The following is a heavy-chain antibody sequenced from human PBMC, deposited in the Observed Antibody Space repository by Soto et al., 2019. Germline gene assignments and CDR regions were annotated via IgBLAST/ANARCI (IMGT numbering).Heavy chain of an antibody. CDR3: ARSLGSSSWYDY. V-gene: IGHV1-18*01. J-gene: IGHJ4*02. D-gene: IGHD6-13*01. CDR2: ISAYNGNT. Sequence: ASVKVSCKASGYTFSSYGISLVRRAPGQGLQWVGWISAYNGNTNYAQKLQGRVTMTRDTSTTTAYMELRSLRSDDTAVYYCARSLGSSSWYDYWGQGTLVTVSS. CDR1: GYTFSSYG.